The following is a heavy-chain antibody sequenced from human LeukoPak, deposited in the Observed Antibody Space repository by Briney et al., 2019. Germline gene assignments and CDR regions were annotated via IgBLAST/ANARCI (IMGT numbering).Heavy chain of an antibody. CDR1: GDSISSYY. D-gene: IGHD3-22*01. J-gene: IGHJ4*02. CDR3: ARVYDSIYFDF. Sequence: SETLSLTCTVSGDSISSYYWSWIRQPAGKGQEWIGRVYASGSTNYNPSLKSRVTMSVDTSKNQFSLKLSSVTAADTAVYYCARVYDSIYFDFWGQGTLVTVSS. CDR2: VYASGST. V-gene: IGHV4-4*07.